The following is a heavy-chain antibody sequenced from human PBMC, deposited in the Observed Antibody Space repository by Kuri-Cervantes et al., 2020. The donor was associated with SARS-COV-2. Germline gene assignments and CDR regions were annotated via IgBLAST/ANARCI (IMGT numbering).Heavy chain of an antibody. CDR2: IYWDDDK. Sequence: SGPTLVKPTQTLTLTCTFSGFSLSTSGVGVGWSRQPPGKALEWLALIYWDDDKRYSPSLKSRLTITKDTSKNQVVLTMTNMDPVDTATYYCARIRVEMATIGDYYYYGMDVWGQGTTVTVSS. CDR1: GFSLSTSGVG. CDR3: ARIRVEMATIGDYYYYGMDV. D-gene: IGHD5-24*01. J-gene: IGHJ6*02. V-gene: IGHV2-5*02.